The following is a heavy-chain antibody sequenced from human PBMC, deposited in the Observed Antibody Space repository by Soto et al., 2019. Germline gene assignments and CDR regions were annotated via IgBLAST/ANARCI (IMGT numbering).Heavy chain of an antibody. Sequence: SETLSLTCAVSGYSISSGYYWGWIRQPPGKGLEWIGSIYHSGSTYYNPSLKSRVTISVDTSKNQFSLKLSSVTAADTAVYYCAISYFYGMDVWGQGTTVTVSS. CDR1: GYSISSGYY. CDR3: AISYFYGMDV. CDR2: IYHSGST. V-gene: IGHV4-38-2*01. J-gene: IGHJ6*02.